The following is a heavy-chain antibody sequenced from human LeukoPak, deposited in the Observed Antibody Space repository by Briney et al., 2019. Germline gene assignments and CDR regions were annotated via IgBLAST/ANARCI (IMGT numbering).Heavy chain of an antibody. V-gene: IGHV1-69*05. J-gene: IGHJ4*02. CDR1: GGTFSSYA. Sequence: SVKVSCKASGGTFSSYAISWVRQAPGQGLEWMGGIIPIFGTANYAQKFQGRVTITTDESTSTAYMELSSLRSEDTAVYYCAREGPRGYFDYWAREPWSPSPQ. CDR2: IIPIFGTA. CDR3: AREGPRGYFDY.